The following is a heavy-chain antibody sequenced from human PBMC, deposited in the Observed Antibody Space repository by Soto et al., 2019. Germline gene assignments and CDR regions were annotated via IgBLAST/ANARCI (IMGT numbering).Heavy chain of an antibody. Sequence: GGSLRLSCAASGFTFSSYGMHWVRQAPGKGLEWVAVISYDGSNKYYADSVKGRFTISRDNSKNTLYLQMNSLRAEDTAVYYCAKESFPSSGPDYWGQGTLVTVSS. CDR2: ISYDGSNK. D-gene: IGHD3-10*01. CDR3: AKESFPSSGPDY. V-gene: IGHV3-30*18. CDR1: GFTFSSYG. J-gene: IGHJ4*02.